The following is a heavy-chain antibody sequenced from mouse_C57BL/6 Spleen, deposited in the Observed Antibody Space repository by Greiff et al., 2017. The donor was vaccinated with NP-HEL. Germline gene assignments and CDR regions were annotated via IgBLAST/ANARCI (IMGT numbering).Heavy chain of an antibody. V-gene: IGHV5-15*01. CDR2: ISNLAYSI. CDR1: GFTFSDYG. Sequence: EVKLMESGGGLVQPGGSLKLSCAASGFTFSDYGMAWVRQAPRKGPEWVAFISNLAYSIYYADTVTGRFTISRENAKNTLYLEMSSLRSEDTAMYYCGRNYYGSSYRYFDVWGTGTTVTVSS. J-gene: IGHJ1*03. CDR3: GRNYYGSSYRYFDV. D-gene: IGHD1-1*01.